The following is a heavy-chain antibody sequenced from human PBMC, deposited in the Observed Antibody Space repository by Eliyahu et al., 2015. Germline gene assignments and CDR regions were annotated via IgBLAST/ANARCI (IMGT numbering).Heavy chain of an antibody. J-gene: IGHJ4*02. Sequence: AMAWVRQAPGKGLEWVSTITAGGGRTYYADSVKGRFTISRDNSKDTLYLQMNSLRAEDTAVYYCGKGEYDNGWHRGDSWGQGTLVTVSS. V-gene: IGHV3-23*01. CDR2: ITAGGGRT. CDR3: GKGEYDNGWHRGDS. D-gene: IGHD3-22*01. CDR1: A.